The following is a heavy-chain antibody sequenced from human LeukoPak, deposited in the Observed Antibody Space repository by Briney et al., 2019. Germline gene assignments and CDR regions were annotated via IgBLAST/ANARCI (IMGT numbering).Heavy chain of an antibody. CDR1: GFNFNHAW. CDR3: TSFYGDYANWFDP. CDR2: IKSTTDGGTT. Sequence: GGSLRLSCAASGFNFNHAWMSWVRQASGKGLEWVARIKSTTDGGTTDYSAPVESRFTISRDDSKRTLYLQMNSLRIEDTAVYFCTSFYGDYANWFDPWGQGTLVTVSS. D-gene: IGHD4-17*01. J-gene: IGHJ5*02. V-gene: IGHV3-15*01.